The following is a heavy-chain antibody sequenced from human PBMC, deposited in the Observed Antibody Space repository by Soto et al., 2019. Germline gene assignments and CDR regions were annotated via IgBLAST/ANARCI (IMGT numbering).Heavy chain of an antibody. J-gene: IGHJ4*02. Sequence: EVQLLDSGGGLVQPGGSLRLSCAASGFTFSNYAMSWVRQAPGKGLEWVSAISGSGDSTFYADSVKGRFTVSRDNSKNTLYLQMISLRAVDTAVYYCANHDGRAVIAAYYLDYWGQGTLVTVSS. D-gene: IGHD3-3*01. CDR2: ISGSGDST. V-gene: IGHV3-23*01. CDR3: ANHDGRAVIAAYYLDY. CDR1: GFTFSNYA.